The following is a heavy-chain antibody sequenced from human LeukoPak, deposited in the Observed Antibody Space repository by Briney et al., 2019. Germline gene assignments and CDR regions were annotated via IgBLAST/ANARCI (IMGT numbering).Heavy chain of an antibody. CDR2: IYPGDSDT. CDR1: GYSFTSYW. D-gene: IGHD2-2*01. Sequence: GESLKISCKGSGYSFTSYWIGWVRQMPGKGLEWMGIIYPGDSDTRYSPSFQGQVTISADKSISTAYLQWSSLKASDTAMYYCARLSDIVVVPAASGYMDVWGKRTTVTVSS. J-gene: IGHJ6*03. V-gene: IGHV5-51*01. CDR3: ARLSDIVVVPAASGYMDV.